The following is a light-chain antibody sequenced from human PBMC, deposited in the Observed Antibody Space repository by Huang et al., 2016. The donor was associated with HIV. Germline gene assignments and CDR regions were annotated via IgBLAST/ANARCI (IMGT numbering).Light chain of an antibody. CDR3: QRYDTAPRA. J-gene: IGKJ1*01. CDR2: SAS. CDR1: QDIGNF. Sequence: DIQMTQSPLSLSASQGVRVTLTCRASQDIGNFLAWFQQKPGGIPKLLIYSASTLQLGVPARFTGRGSGTEFTLTITNLQPEDVATYYCQRYDTAPRAFGPGTKVDIK. V-gene: IGKV1-27*01.